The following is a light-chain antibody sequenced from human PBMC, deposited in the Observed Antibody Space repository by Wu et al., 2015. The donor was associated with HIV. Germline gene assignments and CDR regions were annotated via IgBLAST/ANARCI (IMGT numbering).Light chain of an antibody. CDR1: QSVSDNY. V-gene: IGKV3-20*01. J-gene: IGKJ1*01. Sequence: EIVLTQSPGTLSLSPGERATLSCRASQSVSDNYLAWYQQKPGQAPRLLIYGASRRPTGIPDRVSGSGSGTDFTLTISRLEPEDFAVYYCQQYGSSPTFGQGTKVEV. CDR3: QQYGSSPT. CDR2: GAS.